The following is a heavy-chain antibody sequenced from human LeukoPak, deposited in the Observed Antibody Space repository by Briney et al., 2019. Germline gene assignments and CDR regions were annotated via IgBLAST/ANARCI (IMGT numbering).Heavy chain of an antibody. D-gene: IGHD3-10*01. CDR1: GGSISSSNYY. V-gene: IGHV4-39*07. J-gene: IGHJ6*02. CDR2: IYYSGST. Sequence: SETLSLTCTVSGGSISSSNYYWGWIRQPPGKGLEWIGSIYYSGSTNYNPSLKSRVTMSVDTSKNQFSLKLSSVTAADTAVYYCAREYGSGSYYPLYYYYGMDVWGQGTTVTVSS. CDR3: AREYGSGSYYPLYYYYGMDV.